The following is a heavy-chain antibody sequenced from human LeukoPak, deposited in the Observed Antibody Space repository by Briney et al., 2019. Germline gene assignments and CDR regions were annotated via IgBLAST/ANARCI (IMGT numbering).Heavy chain of an antibody. J-gene: IGHJ4*02. D-gene: IGHD3-22*01. CDR2: IYYSGST. V-gene: IGHV4-31*03. CDR3: ARGLRAIVVASLSYFDY. Sequence: SETLSLTCTVSGGSISSGGYYWGWIRQHPGKGLEWIGYIYYSGSTYYNPSLKSRVTISVDTSKNQFSLKLSSVTAADTAVYYCARGLRAIVVASLSYFDYWGQGTLVTVSS. CDR1: GGSISSGGYY.